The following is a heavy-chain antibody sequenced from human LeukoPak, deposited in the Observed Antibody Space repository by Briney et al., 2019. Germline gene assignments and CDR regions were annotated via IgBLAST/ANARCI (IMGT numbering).Heavy chain of an antibody. CDR3: ARVRGYSYGGGIDP. CDR1: GGSISSGSYY. D-gene: IGHD5-18*01. Sequence: SETLSLTCTVSGGSISSGSYYWSWIRQPAGKGLEWIGRIYTSGSTNYNPSLKSRVTISVDTSKNQFSLKLSSVTAADTAVYYCARVRGYSYGGGIDPWGQGTLVTVSS. CDR2: IYTSGST. J-gene: IGHJ5*02. V-gene: IGHV4-61*02.